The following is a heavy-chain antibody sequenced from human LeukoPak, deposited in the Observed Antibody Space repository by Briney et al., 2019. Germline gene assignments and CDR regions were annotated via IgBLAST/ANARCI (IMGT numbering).Heavy chain of an antibody. J-gene: IGHJ4*02. V-gene: IGHV3-15*01. Sequence: GGSLRLSCAASGFTFSNAWMSWVRQAPGKGLEWVGRIKSKTDGGTTDYAAPVKGRFTISGDDSKNTLYLQMNSLKTEDTAVYYCTTQSRYCSGGSCLKTDYWGQGTLVTVSS. CDR1: GFTFSNAW. CDR2: IKSKTDGGTT. CDR3: TTQSRYCSGGSCLKTDY. D-gene: IGHD2-15*01.